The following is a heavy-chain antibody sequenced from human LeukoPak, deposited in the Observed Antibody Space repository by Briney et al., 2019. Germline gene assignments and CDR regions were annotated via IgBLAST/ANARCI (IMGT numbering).Heavy chain of an antibody. V-gene: IGHV1-2*02. D-gene: IGHD5-12*01. Sequence: ASVKVSCKASGYTFSDYYIHWVRQAPGQGLEWMGWITPNSGGTKYAQKFQGRVTMTRDSSISTAYMELSRLSSDDTAVYYCATARDILTTISVGGFDYWSQGTLVTVSS. J-gene: IGHJ4*02. CDR3: ATARDILTTISVGGFDY. CDR2: ITPNSGGT. CDR1: GYTFSDYY.